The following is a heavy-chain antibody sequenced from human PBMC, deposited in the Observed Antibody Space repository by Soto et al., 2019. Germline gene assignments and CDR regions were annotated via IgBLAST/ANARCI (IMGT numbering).Heavy chain of an antibody. D-gene: IGHD6-19*01. CDR1: GGTFRNYG. Sequence: SVKVSCKASGGTFRNYGIGWVRQAPGQGLEWMGGIIPVFGTTNYAQKFQGRVTITADESTSTAYIELRSLRSDDTAVYYCARRLIVAGMESDAFDIWGQGTMVTVSS. CDR2: IIPVFGTT. J-gene: IGHJ3*02. V-gene: IGHV1-69*13. CDR3: ARRLIVAGMESDAFDI.